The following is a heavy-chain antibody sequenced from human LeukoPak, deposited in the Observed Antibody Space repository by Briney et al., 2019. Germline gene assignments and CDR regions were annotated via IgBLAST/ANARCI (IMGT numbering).Heavy chain of an antibody. CDR2: IKHSGST. D-gene: IGHD2-8*01. Sequence: PSETLSLTCAVYGGSFSDYYWSWIRQTPGEGLQWIGGIKHSGSTDYNPSLTRRLTMSVDTSKNQFSLKLTSLTAADTAVYYCARGTSFGLMNSDNWGQGTLVIVSS. CDR3: ARGTSFGLMNSDN. CDR1: GGSFSDYY. J-gene: IGHJ4*02. V-gene: IGHV4-34*01.